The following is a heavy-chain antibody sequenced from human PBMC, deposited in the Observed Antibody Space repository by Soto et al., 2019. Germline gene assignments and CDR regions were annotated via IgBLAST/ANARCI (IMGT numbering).Heavy chain of an antibody. CDR1: GFTFSAYN. CDR2: ISSDSSTK. J-gene: IGHJ4*02. CDR3: AREIAAADFDY. Sequence: LRLSCAASGFTFSAYNMNWVRQAPGKGLEWLSYISSDSSTKYYADSVKGRFSISRDNAKKSVYLHMNSLRDEDTAVYYCAREIAAADFDYWGQGTLVTVSS. V-gene: IGHV3-48*02. D-gene: IGHD6-13*01.